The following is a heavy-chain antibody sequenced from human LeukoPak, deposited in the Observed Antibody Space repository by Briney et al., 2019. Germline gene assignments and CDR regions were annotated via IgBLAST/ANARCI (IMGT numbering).Heavy chain of an antibody. D-gene: IGHD3-10*01. V-gene: IGHV4-39*01. J-gene: IGHJ5*02. CDR1: GGSISSSSYY. CDR2: IYYSGST. Sequence: SETLSLTCTVSGGSISSSSYYWGWIRQPPGKGLEWIGSIYYSGSTYYNPSLKSRVTISVDTSKNQFSLKLSSVTAADTAVYYCARHHALSWFGELLYLTRFDPWGQGTLVTVSS. CDR3: ARHHALSWFGELLYLTRFDP.